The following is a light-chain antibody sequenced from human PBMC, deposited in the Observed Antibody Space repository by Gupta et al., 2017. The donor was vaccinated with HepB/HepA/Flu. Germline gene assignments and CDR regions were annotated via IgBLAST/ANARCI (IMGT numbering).Light chain of an antibody. J-gene: IGKJ1*01. CDR1: QSVNSNY. V-gene: IGKV3-20*01. CDR2: GAS. CDR3: QQYCSSPRT. Sequence: EIVLTQFPGTLSLSPGERATLSCRASQSVNSNYLAWYQQKLGQAPRVLIYGASSRATGIPDRFSGSGSGTDFTLTISRLEPEDFAVYYCQQYCSSPRTFGQGTXVEIK.